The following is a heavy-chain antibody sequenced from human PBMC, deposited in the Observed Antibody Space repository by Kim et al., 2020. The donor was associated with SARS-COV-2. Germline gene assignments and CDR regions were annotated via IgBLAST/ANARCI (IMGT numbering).Heavy chain of an antibody. D-gene: IGHD1-26*01. CDR2: T. V-gene: IGHV1-46*01. CDR3: TKYSGRNPFDY. Sequence: TTSAQKFQGIVDMTRNTSPSTVYMELSSLRSEDTAVYYCTKYSGRNPFDYWGQGTLVTVSS. J-gene: IGHJ4*02.